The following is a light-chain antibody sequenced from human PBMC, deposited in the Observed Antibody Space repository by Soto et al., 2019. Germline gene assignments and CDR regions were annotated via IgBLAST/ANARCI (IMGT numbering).Light chain of an antibody. Sequence: QSVLTQPPSASGTPGQKVFISCSGSSSNIAGTNYAYWYQQLPGAAPKLLMHSNNLRPSGVPERVSGSKFGTAASLAISGPRYEDEAVYYCASWDDRLGAVIFGGGTKLTVL. CDR1: SSNIAGTNY. V-gene: IGLV1-47*02. CDR2: SNN. CDR3: ASWDDRLGAVI. J-gene: IGLJ2*01.